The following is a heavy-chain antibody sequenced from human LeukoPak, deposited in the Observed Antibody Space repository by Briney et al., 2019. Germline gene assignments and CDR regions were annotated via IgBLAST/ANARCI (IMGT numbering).Heavy chain of an antibody. J-gene: IGHJ5*02. D-gene: IGHD3-10*01. CDR3: GRFRGSGGELDP. CDR2: LYPGDSDT. Sequence: GESLKISCKGSGYIFTSHWIGWVRLMPGKGLEWMGMLYPGDSDTIYSPSFQGQVTISADKSINTAYLQWSSLKASDTAMYYCGRFRGSGGELDPWGQGTLVTVSS. CDR1: GYIFTSHW. V-gene: IGHV5-51*03.